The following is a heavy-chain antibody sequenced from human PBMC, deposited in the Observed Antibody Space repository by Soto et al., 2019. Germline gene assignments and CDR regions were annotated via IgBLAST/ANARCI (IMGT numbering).Heavy chain of an antibody. J-gene: IGHJ4*02. D-gene: IGHD2-2*01. Sequence: AAVKVSCKASGYTLTNYGISWVRQAPGQWLERMGWISGHYGNTKYTQKLQGRVTVTTDTSTSTAYMDLRSLRSDDTAVFYCAREYCISASSYGPDFWGQGTLVTVSS. CDR3: AREYCISASSYGPDF. CDR2: ISGHYGNT. CDR1: GYTLTNYG. V-gene: IGHV1-18*01.